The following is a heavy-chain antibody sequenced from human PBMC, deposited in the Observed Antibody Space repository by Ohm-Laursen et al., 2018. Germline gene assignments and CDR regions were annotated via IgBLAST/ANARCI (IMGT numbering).Heavy chain of an antibody. CDR3: ARGVFTVTTRSELDY. CDR2: INHSGST. D-gene: IGHD4-11*01. Sequence: TLSLTCAVYGGSFSGYYWSWIRQPPGKGLEWIGEINHSGSTNYNPSLKSRVTISVDTSKNQFSLKLSSVTAADTAVYYCARGVFTVTTRSELDYWGQGTLVTVSS. CDR1: GGSFSGYY. V-gene: IGHV4-34*01. J-gene: IGHJ4*02.